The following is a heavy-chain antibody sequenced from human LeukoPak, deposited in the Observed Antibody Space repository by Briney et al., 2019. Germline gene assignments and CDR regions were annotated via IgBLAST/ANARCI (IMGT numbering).Heavy chain of an antibody. CDR2: IFTDGST. V-gene: IGHV4-4*07. CDR1: SGSINDFY. Sequence: SETLSLTCTVSSGSINDFYWSWIRQPAGKGLEWIGRIFTDGSTAYNPSLQSRLTMSIDMSKNQFSLRLTSVTAEDTAVYYCARRSPIIAAGDAYDIWGQGTLVTVSS. J-gene: IGHJ3*02. CDR3: ARRSPIIAAGDAYDI. D-gene: IGHD6-13*01.